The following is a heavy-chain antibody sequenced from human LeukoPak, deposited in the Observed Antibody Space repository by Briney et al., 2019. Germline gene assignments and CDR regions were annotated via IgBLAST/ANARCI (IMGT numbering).Heavy chain of an antibody. CDR2: IYYSGST. J-gene: IGHJ4*02. CDR1: GGSISSYY. CDR3: ARDGYPYYFDY. Sequence: ASETLSLTCTVSGGSISSYYWSWIRQPPGKGLEWIGYIYYSGSTNYNPSLKSRVTISVDTSKNQFSLKLSSVTAADTAVYYCARDGYPYYFDYWGQGILVTVSS. D-gene: IGHD5-18*01. V-gene: IGHV4-59*01.